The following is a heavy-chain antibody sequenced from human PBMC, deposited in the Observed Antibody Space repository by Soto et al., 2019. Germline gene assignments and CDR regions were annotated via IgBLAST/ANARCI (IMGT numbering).Heavy chain of an antibody. D-gene: IGHD1-26*01. CDR2: IKSKTDGGKT. Sequence: EVQLVESGGGLVKPGGSLRLSCAASGFTFSNAWMNWVRQAPGKGLEWVGRIKSKTDGGKTDYAAPVKGRFTISRDDSTNQLYLLMDSLETEGTGAYYCSAQASMVGATLNYWGQGTLVTVSS. J-gene: IGHJ4*02. V-gene: IGHV3-15*07. CDR1: GFTFSNAW. CDR3: SAQASMVGATLNY.